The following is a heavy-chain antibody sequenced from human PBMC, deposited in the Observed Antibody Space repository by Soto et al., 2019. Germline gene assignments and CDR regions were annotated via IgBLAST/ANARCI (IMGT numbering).Heavy chain of an antibody. CDR3: AHRLTTVTSGAFDI. CDR1: GFSLSTSGVG. D-gene: IGHD4-17*01. V-gene: IGHV2-5*02. Sequence: QITLKESGPTLVKPTQTLTLTCTFSGFSLSTSGVGMGWIRQPPGQALEWLALIYWDDDKRYSPSLKNRLTITKDTSKNQVVLTMTNLDPVDTATYYCAHRLTTVTSGAFDIWGQGTMVTVSS. J-gene: IGHJ3*02. CDR2: IYWDDDK.